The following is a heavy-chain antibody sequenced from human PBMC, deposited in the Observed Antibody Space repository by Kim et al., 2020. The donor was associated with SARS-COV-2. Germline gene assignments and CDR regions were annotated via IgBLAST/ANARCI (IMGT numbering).Heavy chain of an antibody. CDR2: IYHAGNI. Sequence: SETLSLTCAVSGPSVTNNYWWTWVRQPPEKGLQWITEIYHAGNINYNPSLQSRVTISMDKSKNQFSLQLTSVTAADTAVYFCARGIAGWGTYFDYWGQGILVTVSS. D-gene: IGHD6-19*01. CDR1: GPSVTNNYW. J-gene: IGHJ4*02. CDR3: ARGIAGWGTYFDY. V-gene: IGHV4-4*02.